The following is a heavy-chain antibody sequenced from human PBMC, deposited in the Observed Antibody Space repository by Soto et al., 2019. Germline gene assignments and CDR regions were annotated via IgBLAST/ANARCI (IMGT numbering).Heavy chain of an antibody. CDR2: ISSSSSTI. CDR3: AREDSSGYYRVPPLGYGMDV. J-gene: IGHJ6*02. D-gene: IGHD3-22*01. V-gene: IGHV3-48*02. CDR1: GFTFSSYS. Sequence: PGGSLRLSCAASGFTFSSYSMSWVRQAPGKGLEWVSYISSSSSTIYYADSVKGRFTISRDNAKNSLYLQMNSLRDEDTAVYYCAREDSSGYYRVPPLGYGMDVWGQGTTVTVSS.